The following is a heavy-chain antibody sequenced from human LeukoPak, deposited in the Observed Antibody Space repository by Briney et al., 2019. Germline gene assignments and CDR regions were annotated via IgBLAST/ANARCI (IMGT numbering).Heavy chain of an antibody. CDR2: IYYSGST. Sequence: SETLSLTCTVSGGSISSYYWSWIRQPPGRGLEWIGYIYYSGSTNYNPSLKSRVTISVDTSKNQFSLKLSSVTAADTAVYYCAREETEGSCSSTSCYRQNLYWFDPWGQGTLVTVSS. D-gene: IGHD2-2*01. CDR1: GGSISSYY. CDR3: AREETEGSCSSTSCYRQNLYWFDP. J-gene: IGHJ5*02. V-gene: IGHV4-59*01.